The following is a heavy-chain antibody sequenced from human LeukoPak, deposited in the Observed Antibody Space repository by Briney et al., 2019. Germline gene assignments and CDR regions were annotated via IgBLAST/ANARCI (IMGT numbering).Heavy chain of an antibody. J-gene: IGHJ3*01. CDR3: ARVIDYGALDACGV. Sequence: GGSLRLSCVASGFSFHSYAMAWVRQAPGKGLEWVSGISGSAVSTHYADSVKGRFTISRDNSKSTLYAQMNSLRAEDTAVYFCARVIDYGALDACGVWGQATMVTVSS. CDR1: GFSFHSYA. CDR2: ISGSAVST. D-gene: IGHD4-17*01. V-gene: IGHV3-23*01.